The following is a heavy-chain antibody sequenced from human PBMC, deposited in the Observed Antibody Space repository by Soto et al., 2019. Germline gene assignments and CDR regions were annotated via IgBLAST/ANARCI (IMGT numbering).Heavy chain of an antibody. J-gene: IGHJ6*02. D-gene: IGHD6-13*01. CDR3: ARDLSRAGTYYYYGMDV. CDR2: IYYSGST. V-gene: IGHV4-31*03. CDR1: GVSISSGGYY. Sequence: PSETLSLTCTVSGVSISSGGYYWSWIRQHPGKGLEWIGYIYYSGSTYYNPSLKSRVTISVDTSKNRFSLKLSSVTAADTAVYYCARDLSRAGTYYYYGMDVWGQGTTVTVSS.